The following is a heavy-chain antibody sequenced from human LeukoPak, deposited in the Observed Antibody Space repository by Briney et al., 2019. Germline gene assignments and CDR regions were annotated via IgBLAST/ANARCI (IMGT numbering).Heavy chain of an antibody. Sequence: GGSLRLSCSASCFNFRLYNMIGVRQAPGEGLEWVSSISRSSSYTFYADSVKGRFTISRDNAKISLYLQMNSLGAEDTAVYYCATETILSISSRSNWFDPWGQGTLVTVSS. D-gene: IGHD2/OR15-2a*01. CDR3: ATETILSISSRSNWFDP. CDR2: ISRSSSYT. V-gene: IGHV3-21*01. CDR1: CFNFRLYN. J-gene: IGHJ5*02.